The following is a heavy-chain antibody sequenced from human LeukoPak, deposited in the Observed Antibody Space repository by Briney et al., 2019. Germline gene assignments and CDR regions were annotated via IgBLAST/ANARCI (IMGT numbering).Heavy chain of an antibody. V-gene: IGHV4-59*01. CDR2: INYSGST. D-gene: IGHD6-19*01. CDR3: ARDGGLSSCWLPSGYYYYGMDV. Sequence: LETLSLTCTVSGGCISSYYWSWIRQPPGKGLEWIGYINYSGSTNYNHSLKSRVTISVDTSKNQFSLKLSSVTAEDTAVYYCARDGGLSSCWLPSGYYYYGMDVWGQGTTVTVSS. CDR1: GGCISSYY. J-gene: IGHJ6*02.